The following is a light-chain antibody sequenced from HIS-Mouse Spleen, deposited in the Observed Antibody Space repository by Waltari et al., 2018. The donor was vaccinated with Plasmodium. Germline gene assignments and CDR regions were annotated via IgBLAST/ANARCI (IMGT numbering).Light chain of an antibody. CDR3: QQSYSTPPT. V-gene: IGKV1-39*01. CDR2: AAS. CDR1: QSISSY. J-gene: IGKJ4*01. Sequence: DIQMTQSPSSLSASVGDRVTITFRASQSISSYLNWYQQKPGKAPKLLIYAASSLQSGVPSRFSGSGSGTDVTLTISSLQPEDFATYYCQQSYSTPPTFGGGTKVEIK.